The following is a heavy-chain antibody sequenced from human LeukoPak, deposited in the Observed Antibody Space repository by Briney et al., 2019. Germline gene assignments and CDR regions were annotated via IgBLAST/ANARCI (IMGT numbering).Heavy chain of an antibody. CDR2: IYYSGST. CDR3: ARGVYDILTGYYESRFDY. J-gene: IGHJ4*02. D-gene: IGHD3-9*01. Sequence: PSETLSLTCAVYGGSFSGYYWSWIRQPPGKGLEWIGYIYYSGSTNYNPSLKSRVTISVDTSKNQFSLKLSSVTAADTAVYYCARGVYDILTGYYESRFDYWGQGTLVTVSS. V-gene: IGHV4-59*01. CDR1: GGSFSGYY.